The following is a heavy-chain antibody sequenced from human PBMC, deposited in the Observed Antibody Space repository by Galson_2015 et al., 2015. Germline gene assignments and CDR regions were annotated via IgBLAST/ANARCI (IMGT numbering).Heavy chain of an antibody. D-gene: IGHD2-15*01. Sequence: SVKVSCKASGYTFTSYYMHWVRQAPGQGLEWMGIINPSGGSTSYAQKFQGRVTMTRDTSTSTVYMELSSLRSEDTAVYYCASPGYCSGGSCYSFMDVWGQGTTGTVSS. V-gene: IGHV1-46*01. CDR2: INPSGGST. CDR3: ASPGYCSGGSCYSFMDV. CDR1: GYTFTSYY. J-gene: IGHJ6*02.